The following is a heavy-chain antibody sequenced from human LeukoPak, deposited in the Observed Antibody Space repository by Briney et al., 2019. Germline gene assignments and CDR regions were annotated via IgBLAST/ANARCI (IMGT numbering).Heavy chain of an antibody. Sequence: SGGSLRLSCAASGFTFSSYAMSWVRQAPGKGLEWVSAISGSGGSTYYADSVKGRFTISRDNSKTTLYLQMNSLRAEDTAVYYCAKAQLVSRGGAFDIWGQGTMVTVSS. CDR1: GFTFSSYA. CDR2: ISGSGGST. J-gene: IGHJ3*02. CDR3: AKAQLVSRGGAFDI. V-gene: IGHV3-23*01. D-gene: IGHD6-6*01.